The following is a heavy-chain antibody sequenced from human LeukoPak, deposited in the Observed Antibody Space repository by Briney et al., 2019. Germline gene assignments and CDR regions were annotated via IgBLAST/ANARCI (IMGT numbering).Heavy chain of an antibody. CDR2: INPSGGST. Sequence: ASVKVSCKASGYTFTSYYMHWVRQAPGQGLEWMGTINPSGGSTSYAQKFQGRVTMTRDMSTSTVYMELSSLRSEDTAVYYCARVDLVVVAATPGRRYYYYYYMDVWGKGTTVTISS. J-gene: IGHJ6*03. V-gene: IGHV1-46*01. CDR1: GYTFTSYY. CDR3: ARVDLVVVAATPGRRYYYYYYMDV. D-gene: IGHD2-15*01.